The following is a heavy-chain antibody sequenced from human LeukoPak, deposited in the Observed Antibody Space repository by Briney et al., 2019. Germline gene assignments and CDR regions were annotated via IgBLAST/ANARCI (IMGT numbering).Heavy chain of an antibody. CDR2: INTNTGNP. D-gene: IGHD3-10*01. CDR1: GYTFTSYA. J-gene: IGHJ4*02. Sequence: ASVKVSCKASGYTFTSYAMNWVRQAPGQGLEWMGWINTNTGNPTYSQGFTGRFVFSLDTSVSTAYLQISSLKAGDTAVYYCARNHYGSGSYYLDYWGQGTLVTVSS. CDR3: ARNHYGSGSYYLDY. V-gene: IGHV7-4-1*02.